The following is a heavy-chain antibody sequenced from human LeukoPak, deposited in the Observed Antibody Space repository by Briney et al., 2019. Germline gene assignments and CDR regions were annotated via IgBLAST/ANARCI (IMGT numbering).Heavy chain of an antibody. V-gene: IGHV3-30*18. CDR2: ISYDGSNK. CDR1: GFTFSSSG. J-gene: IGHJ4*02. D-gene: IGHD3-9*01. Sequence: PGGSLRLSCAASGFTFSSSGMHWVRQAPGKGLEWVAVISYDGSNKYYADSVKGRFTFSRDNSKNTLYLQMNSLRAEDTAVYYCAKDSSPGYFDWLSSRVPDYWGQGTLVTVSS. CDR3: AKDSSPGYFDWLSSRVPDY.